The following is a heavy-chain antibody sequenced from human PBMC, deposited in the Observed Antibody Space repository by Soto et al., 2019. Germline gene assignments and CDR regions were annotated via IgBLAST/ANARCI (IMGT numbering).Heavy chain of an antibody. Sequence: EVQLVESGGGLVKPGGSLRLSCAASGFAFYYYNMNWVRQAPGRGLEWVSSISGSGIDIHFTDSVKGRFTISRDNAKTSLYLQRDSLRPEDAATDYCASEAVTNSTDSPCARWGHGALVTVSS. CDR3: ASEAVTNSTDSPCAR. J-gene: IGHJ4*01. D-gene: IGHD7-27*01. CDR1: GFAFYYYN. V-gene: IGHV3-21*01. CDR2: ISGSGIDI.